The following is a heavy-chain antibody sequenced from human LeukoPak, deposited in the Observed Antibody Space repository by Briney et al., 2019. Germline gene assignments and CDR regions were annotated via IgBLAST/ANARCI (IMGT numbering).Heavy chain of an antibody. D-gene: IGHD6-13*01. CDR1: GFTFSSHA. Sequence: GGSLRLSWAASGFTFSSHAMSWVRQAPGKGLEWVSGISGSGGDTYYADSVKGRFAISRDNSMNTLYLQMNSLRADDTAVYYCAKGLVAAADGAFDIWGRGTMVTVSS. CDR3: AKGLVAAADGAFDI. J-gene: IGHJ3*02. CDR2: ISGSGGDT. V-gene: IGHV3-23*01.